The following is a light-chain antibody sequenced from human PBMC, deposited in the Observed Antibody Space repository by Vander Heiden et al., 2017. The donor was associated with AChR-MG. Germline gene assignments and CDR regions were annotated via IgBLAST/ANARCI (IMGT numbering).Light chain of an antibody. CDR3: QAWDSSTVV. J-gene: IGLJ2*01. V-gene: IGLV3-1*01. CDR1: KLGDQY. Sequence: SYALTQPPSVSVSPGQTASITCSGDKLGDQYACWYQQKPGQSPGRVIYQDSKRPSGIPERFSGSNSGNTATLTISGTQAMDEADYYCQAWDSSTVVFGGGTKLTVL. CDR2: QDS.